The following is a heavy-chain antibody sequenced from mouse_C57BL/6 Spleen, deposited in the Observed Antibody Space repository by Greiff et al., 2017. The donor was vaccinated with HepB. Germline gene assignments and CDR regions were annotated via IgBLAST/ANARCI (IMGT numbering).Heavy chain of an antibody. Sequence: EVKLVESGGGLVKPGGSLKLSCAASGFTFSSYAMSWVRQTPEKRLEWVATISDGGSYTYYPDNVKGRFTISRDNAKNNLYLQMSHLKSEDTAMYYCARGYDYDGSYAMDYWGQGTSVTVSS. CDR3: ARGYDYDGSYAMDY. J-gene: IGHJ4*01. CDR2: ISDGGSYT. D-gene: IGHD2-4*01. CDR1: GFTFSSYA. V-gene: IGHV5-4*03.